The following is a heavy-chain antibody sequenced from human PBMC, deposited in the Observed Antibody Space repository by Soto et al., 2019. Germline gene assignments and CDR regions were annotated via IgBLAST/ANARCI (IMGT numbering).Heavy chain of an antibody. Sequence: ASVKVSCKVSGYTLTELSMHWVRQAPGKGLEWMGGFDPEDGETIYAQKFQGRVTMTEDTSTDTAYMELRSLRSDDTAVYYCARVPPSTMVRGPRYWFDPWGQGTLVTVSS. CDR2: FDPEDGET. J-gene: IGHJ5*02. D-gene: IGHD3-10*01. CDR3: ARVPPSTMVRGPRYWFDP. CDR1: GYTLTELS. V-gene: IGHV1-24*01.